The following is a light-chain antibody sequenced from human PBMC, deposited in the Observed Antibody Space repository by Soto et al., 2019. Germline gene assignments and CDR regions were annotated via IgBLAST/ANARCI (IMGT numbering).Light chain of an antibody. CDR2: GES. CDR1: QSVSSN. CDR3: QQYNNWPLT. J-gene: IGKJ5*01. Sequence: EIVVTQSPATTSVSPGARANLSRRASQSVSSNLAWYQQNTGQAPRIVIYGESTRATGIPARLSGSGSGTELNLTISRLQSEDFAVYYCQQYNNWPLTCGQGTRLEIK. V-gene: IGKV3-15*01.